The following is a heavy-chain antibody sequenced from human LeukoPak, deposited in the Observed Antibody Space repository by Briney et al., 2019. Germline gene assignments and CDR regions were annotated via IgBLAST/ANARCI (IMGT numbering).Heavy chain of an antibody. Sequence: SGGSLRLSCAASGFTFCSYWMRWVRQAPGKGLEWVANIKQDGSQKFYVDSVKGRFTISRDNAKNSLYLQMNSLRAEDTALYYCARGDYYESSGYFIDAFDIWGQGTMVTVSA. CDR2: IKQDGSQK. V-gene: IGHV3-7*01. D-gene: IGHD3-22*01. CDR1: GFTFCSYW. CDR3: ARGDYYESSGYFIDAFDI. J-gene: IGHJ3*02.